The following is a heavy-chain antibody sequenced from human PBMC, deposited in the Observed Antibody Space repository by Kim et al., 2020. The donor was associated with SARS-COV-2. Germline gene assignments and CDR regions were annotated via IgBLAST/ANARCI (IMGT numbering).Heavy chain of an antibody. D-gene: IGHD6-13*01. J-gene: IGHJ3*01. V-gene: IGHV3-30*07. CDR3: ARDGQAAAAPGFDL. Sequence: SVRGRFTVSRDNSKNMVYLQMNRLGVEDTAFYYCARDGQAAAAPGFDLWGQGTMVTVSS.